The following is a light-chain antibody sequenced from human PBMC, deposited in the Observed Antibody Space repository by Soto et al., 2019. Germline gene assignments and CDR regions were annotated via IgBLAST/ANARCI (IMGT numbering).Light chain of an antibody. CDR3: QQYYSYYS. V-gene: IGKV1-5*01. J-gene: IGKJ2*03. Sequence: DLQMTQSPSTLSASVGDRVTLTCRASQTISFWLAWYQQKPGKAPKLLIYDASSLESGVPSRFSGSRSGTVFTLTISSLQPDDFATYYCQQYYSYYSFGQGTKLGIK. CDR2: DAS. CDR1: QTISFW.